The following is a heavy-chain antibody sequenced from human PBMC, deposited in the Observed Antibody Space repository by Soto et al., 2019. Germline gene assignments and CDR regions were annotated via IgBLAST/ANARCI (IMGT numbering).Heavy chain of an antibody. CDR3: AIVAGAYDFWCGYYENGFDP. Sequence: EVQLLESGGGLVQPGGSLRLSCAASGFTFSSYAMSWVRQAPGKGLEWVSAISGSGGSTYYADSVKGRFTISRDNSKNALYLEMNSLRAEDTAVYYCAIVAGAYDFWCGYYENGFDPWGQGTLVTVSS. V-gene: IGHV3-23*01. J-gene: IGHJ5*02. D-gene: IGHD3-3*01. CDR2: ISGSGGST. CDR1: GFTFSSYA.